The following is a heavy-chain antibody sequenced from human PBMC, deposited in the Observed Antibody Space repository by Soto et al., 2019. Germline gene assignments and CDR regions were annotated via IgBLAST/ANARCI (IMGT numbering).Heavy chain of an antibody. CDR1: GFTFSIYW. D-gene: IGHD2-21*01. J-gene: IGHJ4*02. CDR2: MNMDGSRT. CDR3: VRGDGDRYDGHGYLGRH. Sequence: EVQLVESGGGLVQPGGSLRLSCAASGFTFSIYWMHWVRQAPGKGLVWVSRMNMDGSRTSYADFAKGRFTISRDDAKITVYLPMSNLRAEDTAVYYCVRGDGDRYDGHGYLGRHWGQGTLVTVSS. V-gene: IGHV3-74*01.